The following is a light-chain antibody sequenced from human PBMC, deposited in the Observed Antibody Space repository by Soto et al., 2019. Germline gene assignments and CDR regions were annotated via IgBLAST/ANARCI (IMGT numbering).Light chain of an antibody. V-gene: IGLV2-14*01. CDR1: SSDVGAYNF. J-gene: IGLJ2*01. CDR3: SSYTTNKTLL. Sequence: QSVLTQPASVSGSPGQSITISCTGTSSDVGAYNFVSWYQQHPGRAPILIFYEVSNRPPGLSDRFSGSKSGTTASLTISGLQAEDEADYFCSSYTTNKTLLFGGGTK. CDR2: EVS.